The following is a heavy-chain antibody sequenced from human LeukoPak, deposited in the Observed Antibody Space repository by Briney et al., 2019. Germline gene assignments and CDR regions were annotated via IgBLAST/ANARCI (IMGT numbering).Heavy chain of an antibody. J-gene: IGHJ6*02. CDR3: ARDPNYYGSGAPYYYYGMDV. CDR1: GFTFSDYW. V-gene: IGHV3-74*01. D-gene: IGHD3-10*01. Sequence: GGSLRLSCAASGFTFSDYWMHWVRQAPGKGLVWVSYIKTDGSSTSYADSVKGRFTISRDNAKNTLYLQMNSLRAEDTAVYYCARDPNYYGSGAPYYYYGMDVWGQGTTVTVSS. CDR2: IKTDGSST.